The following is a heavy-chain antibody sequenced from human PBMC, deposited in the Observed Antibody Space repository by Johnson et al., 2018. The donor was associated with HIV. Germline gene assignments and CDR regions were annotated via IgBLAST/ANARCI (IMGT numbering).Heavy chain of an antibody. CDR1: GFTFSIYS. CDR3: ASSNVVGYSNYPDAFDI. Sequence: QVQLVESGGGLVQPGRSLRLSCAASGFTFSIYSMHWVRQAPGKGLEWVAIIWYDGSNKYYADSVKGRFTISRDNSKNTLYLQMNSLRAEDTAVYYCASSNVVGYSNYPDAFDIWGQGTMVTVSS. J-gene: IGHJ3*02. V-gene: IGHV3-33*08. D-gene: IGHD6-13*01. CDR2: IWYDGSNK.